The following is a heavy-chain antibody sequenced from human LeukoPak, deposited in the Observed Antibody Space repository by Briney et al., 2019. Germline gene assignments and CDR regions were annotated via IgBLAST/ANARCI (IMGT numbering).Heavy chain of an antibody. Sequence: GGSLRLSCTVSGFTVSSNSMSWVRQAPGKGLEWVSFIYSDNTHYSDSVKGRFTISRDNSKNTLYPQMNSLRAEDTAVYYCAKDRGIISDYWGQGTLVTVSS. V-gene: IGHV3-53*01. CDR2: IYSDNT. CDR3: AKDRGIISDY. CDR1: GFTVSSNS. J-gene: IGHJ4*02. D-gene: IGHD3-10*01.